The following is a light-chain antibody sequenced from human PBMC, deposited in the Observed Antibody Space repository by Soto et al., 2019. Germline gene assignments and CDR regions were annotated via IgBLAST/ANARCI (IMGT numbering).Light chain of an antibody. CDR2: DAS. Sequence: DIQMTQSPSTLSASIGDRVTITCRASQSISKWLAWHQQKPGKAPKLLIYDASNLESGVPSRFSGSGSGTEFTLTISSLQPDDFATYYCQQYSSYWTFGQGTKVEIK. J-gene: IGKJ1*01. V-gene: IGKV1-5*01. CDR1: QSISKW. CDR3: QQYSSYWT.